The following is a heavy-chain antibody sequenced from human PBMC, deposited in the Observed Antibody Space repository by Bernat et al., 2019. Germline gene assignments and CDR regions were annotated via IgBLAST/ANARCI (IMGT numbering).Heavy chain of an antibody. CDR2: ISYDGSNK. Sequence: QVQLVESGGGVVQPGRSLRLSCAASGFTFSSYGMHWVRQAPGKGLEWVAVISYDGSNKSYADSVKGRFTISRDNSKNTLYLQMNSLRAEDTAVYYCAKDLAGTFDYWGQGTLVTVSS. J-gene: IGHJ4*02. V-gene: IGHV3-30*18. CDR3: AKDLAGTFDY. D-gene: IGHD6-13*01. CDR1: GFTFSSYG.